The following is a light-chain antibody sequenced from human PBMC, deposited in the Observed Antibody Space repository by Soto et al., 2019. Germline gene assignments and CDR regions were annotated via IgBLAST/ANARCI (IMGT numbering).Light chain of an antibody. Sequence: DIQMTHSPSSLSASVGDRVTIPCRASQSIDNYLNWYQQKPGKAPKLLIYAASSLQSGVPSRFSGSGSGTDFTLTISSLQPEDSANYFCQQSMSSPLTFGGGTKVEVK. V-gene: IGKV1-39*01. CDR1: QSIDNY. J-gene: IGKJ4*01. CDR3: QQSMSSPLT. CDR2: AAS.